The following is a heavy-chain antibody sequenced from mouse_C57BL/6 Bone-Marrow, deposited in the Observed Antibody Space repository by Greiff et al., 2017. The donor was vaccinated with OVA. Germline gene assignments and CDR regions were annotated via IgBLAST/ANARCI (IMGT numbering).Heavy chain of an antibody. CDR2: IWSGGST. D-gene: IGHD2-4*01. V-gene: IGHV2-2*01. CDR1: GFSLTSYG. CDR3: ARNYDYGGGYAMDY. Sequence: QVQLKQSGPGLVQPSQSLSITCTVSGFSLTSYGVHWVRQSPGKGLEWLGVIWSGGSTDYNAAFISRLSISKDNSKSQVFFKMNSLQADDTAIYYWARNYDYGGGYAMDYWGQGTSVTVSS. J-gene: IGHJ4*01.